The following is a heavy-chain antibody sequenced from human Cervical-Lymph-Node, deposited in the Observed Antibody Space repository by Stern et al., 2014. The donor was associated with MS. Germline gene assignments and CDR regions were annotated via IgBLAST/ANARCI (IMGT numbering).Heavy chain of an antibody. Sequence: QMQLVQSGTEVKKPGASVKVSCKASGYIFTNYGITWVRQAPGQGLEWVGWINAYNGDTKYVENLQGRVTMTIDTSTTTAYMELRSLRPDDTAVYYCARGELVWFGESPWVAWFDPWGRGTLVTVSS. J-gene: IGHJ5*02. CDR1: GYIFTNYG. D-gene: IGHD3-10*01. V-gene: IGHV1-18*01. CDR3: ARGELVWFGESPWVAWFDP. CDR2: INAYNGDT.